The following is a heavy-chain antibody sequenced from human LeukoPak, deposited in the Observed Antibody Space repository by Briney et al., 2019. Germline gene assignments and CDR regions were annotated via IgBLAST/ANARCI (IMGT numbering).Heavy chain of an antibody. D-gene: IGHD2-15*01. J-gene: IGHJ4*02. CDR1: GFTFSSYG. V-gene: IGHV3-30*03. CDR2: ISNDGRSI. Sequence: PGGSLRLSCAASGFTFSSYGMHWVRQAPAKGLEWVAVISNDGRSIYYADSVKGRFTISRDNSKNTLYLQVNSLRAEDTAVYSCAREDCSGSCHYDYFDYWGLGTLVTVSS. CDR3: AREDCSGSCHYDYFDY.